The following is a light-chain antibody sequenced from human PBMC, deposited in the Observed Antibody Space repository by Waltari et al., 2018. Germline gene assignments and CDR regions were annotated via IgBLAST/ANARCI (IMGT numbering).Light chain of an antibody. Sequence: QSALTQPASVSGSPGQTTTISCTGTSSDVGGFEYVSWYQQHHGQAPKLILYEVGNRPSGVSPRFSGSKSGNTASLTISGLQAEDEAKYFCCSFSTTDTVVFGGGTTVTVL. CDR1: SSDVGGFEY. J-gene: IGLJ3*02. V-gene: IGLV2-14*03. CDR2: EVG. CDR3: CSFSTTDTVV.